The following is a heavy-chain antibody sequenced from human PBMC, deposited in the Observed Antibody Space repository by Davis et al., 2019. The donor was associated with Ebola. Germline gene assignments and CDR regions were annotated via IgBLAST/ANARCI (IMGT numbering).Heavy chain of an antibody. CDR1: GYSFTSYW. V-gene: IGHV5-51*01. J-gene: IGHJ6*04. CDR2: IYPDDSET. CDR3: ARQGDYDFIWGTYRYANYYYGMDV. Sequence: GGSLRLSCKGSGYSFTSYWIAWVRQMPGKGLEWMGIIYPDDSETRYSPSFQGQVTISADKSINTAYLQWSSLKDSDTAMYYCARQGDYDFIWGTYRYANYYYGMDVWGKGTTVTVSS. D-gene: IGHD3-16*02.